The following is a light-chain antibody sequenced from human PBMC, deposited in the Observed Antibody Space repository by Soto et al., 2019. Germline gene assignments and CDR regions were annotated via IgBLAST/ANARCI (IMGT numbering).Light chain of an antibody. J-gene: IGKJ2*01. CDR3: QQSYSTLDYT. CDR1: QRISNY. V-gene: IGKV1-39*01. Sequence: DIQMTQSPSSLSASVGDRVTITCRASQRISNYLNWYQHKPGKAPRLLIYAASSSQSGVPSRFSGSGYGTDFTLTISSLQPEDFATYYCQQSYSTLDYTFGQGTKVEIK. CDR2: AAS.